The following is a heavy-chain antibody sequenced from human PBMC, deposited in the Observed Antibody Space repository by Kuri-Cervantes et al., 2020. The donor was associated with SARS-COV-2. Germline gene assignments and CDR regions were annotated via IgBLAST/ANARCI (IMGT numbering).Heavy chain of an antibody. V-gene: IGHV3-23*01. Sequence: GESLKISCAASGFTFSSYAMSWVRQAPGKGLEWVSAISGSGGSTYYADSVKGRFTISRDNSKNTLYLQMNSLRAEDTAVYYCARDAYCTNGVCYKAYYYGMDVWGQGTTVTVSS. CDR1: GFTFSSYA. CDR3: ARDAYCTNGVCYKAYYYGMDV. D-gene: IGHD2-8*01. CDR2: ISGSGGST. J-gene: IGHJ6*02.